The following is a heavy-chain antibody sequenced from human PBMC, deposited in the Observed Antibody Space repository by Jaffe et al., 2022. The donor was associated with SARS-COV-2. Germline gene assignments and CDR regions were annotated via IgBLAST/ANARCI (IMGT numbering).Heavy chain of an antibody. Sequence: EAQLVESGGGQVKPGGSLRLSCAGSGFDFNSYTLAWVRQTPGKGLEWVSYITDNGNYIYYGDSVTGRFTISRDNAKNSLYLQMHSLRGDDTAIYFCARVSGDDYFDTWGQGTLVIVSS. CDR1: GFDFNSYT. CDR2: ITDNGNYI. V-gene: IGHV3-21*01. CDR3: ARVSGDDYFDT. D-gene: IGHD2-21*02. J-gene: IGHJ4*02.